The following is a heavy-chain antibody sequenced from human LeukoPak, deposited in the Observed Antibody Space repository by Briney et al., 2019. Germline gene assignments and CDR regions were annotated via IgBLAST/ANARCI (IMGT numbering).Heavy chain of an antibody. CDR3: ARVGTYFAAAGGVDY. CDR2: IRYDGSNK. D-gene: IGHD6-13*01. Sequence: GGSLRLSCAASGFTLSSNGMHWVRQAPGKGLEWVAFIRYDGSNKYYADSVKGRFTISRDNAKNSLYLQMSSLRAEDTAVYYCARVGTYFAAAGGVDYWGQGTLVTVSS. V-gene: IGHV3-30*02. CDR1: GFTLSSNG. J-gene: IGHJ4*02.